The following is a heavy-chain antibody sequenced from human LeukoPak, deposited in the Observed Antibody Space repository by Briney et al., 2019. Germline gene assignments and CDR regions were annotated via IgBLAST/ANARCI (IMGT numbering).Heavy chain of an antibody. CDR3: ARLAYYDSSDYYSYFDY. V-gene: IGHV4-59*01. CDR1: NGSISNYY. CDR2: IYYSGSS. D-gene: IGHD3-22*01. J-gene: IGHJ4*02. Sequence: SETLSLTCTVSNGSISNYYWSWIRQPPGKGLEWIGYIYYSGSSNYNPSLKSRVTISVDTSKSQFSLKLSSVTAADTAVYYRARLAYYDSSDYYSYFDYWGQGTLVTVSS.